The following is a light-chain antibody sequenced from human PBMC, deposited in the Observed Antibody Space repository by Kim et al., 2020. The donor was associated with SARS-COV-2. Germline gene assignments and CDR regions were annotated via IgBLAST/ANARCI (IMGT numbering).Light chain of an antibody. CDR3: QQYNNWPPT. CDR1: QSVSST. J-gene: IGKJ2*01. CDR2: GAS. V-gene: IGKV3-15*01. Sequence: SVSRGQRAPPSCRACQSVSSTLAWYQQKPGQAPRPLIYGASTRATGIPARFSGSGSGTEFTLTISSLQSEDFAVYYCQQYNNWPPTFGQGTKLEI.